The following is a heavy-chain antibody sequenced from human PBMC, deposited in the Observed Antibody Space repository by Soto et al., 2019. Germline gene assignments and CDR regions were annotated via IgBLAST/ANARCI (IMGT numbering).Heavy chain of an antibody. V-gene: IGHV1-69*02. CDR2: IISILGIA. CDR1: GGTFSSYT. J-gene: IGHJ3*02. D-gene: IGHD4-17*01. CDR3: ARTTVTTSENYASDI. Sequence: SVKVSCNASGGTFSSYTISWVLQPPGQGLEWMGRIISILGIANYAQKFQGRVTITADKCTSSAYMELITLRTENTAVYYFARTTVTTSENYASDIWGHAIMFTV.